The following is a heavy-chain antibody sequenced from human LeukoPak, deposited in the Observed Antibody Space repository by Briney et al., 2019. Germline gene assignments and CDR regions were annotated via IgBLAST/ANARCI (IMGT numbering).Heavy chain of an antibody. CDR3: AIRDLGFHSSSFDY. V-gene: IGHV3-23*01. Sequence: PGGSLRLSCAASGFTFSSYAMSWVRQAPGEGMEWVSSISGRGCSTYYADSVEGRFTISRDQSKHTLYLQMDSLRGEGPAVNYRAIRDLGFHSSSFDYWGHGTLVTVSS. CDR2: ISGRGCST. J-gene: IGHJ4*01. D-gene: IGHD6-6*01. CDR1: GFTFSSYA.